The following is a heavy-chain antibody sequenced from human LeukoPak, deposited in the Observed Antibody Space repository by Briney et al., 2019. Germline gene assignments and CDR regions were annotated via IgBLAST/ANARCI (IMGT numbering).Heavy chain of an antibody. V-gene: IGHV1-18*01. D-gene: IGHD3-3*01. Sequence: ASVKVSCKASGYTFTSYGISWVRQAPGQGLEWMGWISAYNGNTNYAQKLQGRVTMTTDTSTSTAYMELRSLRSDDTAVYYCARTIFGVVGYNWFDPWGQGTLVTVSS. J-gene: IGHJ5*02. CDR2: ISAYNGNT. CDR3: ARTIFGVVGYNWFDP. CDR1: GYTFTSYG.